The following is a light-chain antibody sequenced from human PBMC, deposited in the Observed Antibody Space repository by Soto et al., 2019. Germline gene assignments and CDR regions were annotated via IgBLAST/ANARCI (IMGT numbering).Light chain of an antibody. CDR2: DVS. CDR1: SSDVGGYNY. V-gene: IGLV2-14*03. Sequence: QSALTQPASVSGSPGQSITISCTGTSSDVGGYNYVSWYQHHPGKAPKLIIFDVSDRPSGISDRFSASKSGNTASLTISGLQAEDEADYHCCSSSSGSTPWVFGTGTNATVL. CDR3: CSSSSGSTPWV. J-gene: IGLJ1*01.